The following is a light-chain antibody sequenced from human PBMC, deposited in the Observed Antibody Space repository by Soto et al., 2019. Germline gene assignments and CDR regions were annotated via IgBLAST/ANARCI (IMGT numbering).Light chain of an antibody. V-gene: IGKV3-11*01. Sequence: EILLTQSPATLSLSPGETATLSCRASQSVSTYLAWYQQKPGQPPRLLIYDASNRATGVPARFSGSGSGIDFTLTISSLEPEDFAVYYCQQRSNWPLLTFGGGTKVEIK. CDR3: QQRSNWPLLT. CDR2: DAS. CDR1: QSVSTY. J-gene: IGKJ4*02.